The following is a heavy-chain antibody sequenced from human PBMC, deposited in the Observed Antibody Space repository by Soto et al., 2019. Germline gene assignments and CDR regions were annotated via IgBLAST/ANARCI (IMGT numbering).Heavy chain of an antibody. CDR2: ISSSSSYI. V-gene: IGHV3-21*01. D-gene: IGHD6-6*01. Sequence: GGSLRLSCAASGFTFSSYSMNWVRQAPGKGLEWVSSISSSSSYIYYADSVKGRFTISRDNAKNSRYLQMNSLRAEDTAVYYCARASIAAPTRAFDIWGQGTMVTVSS. J-gene: IGHJ3*02. CDR1: GFTFSSYS. CDR3: ARASIAAPTRAFDI.